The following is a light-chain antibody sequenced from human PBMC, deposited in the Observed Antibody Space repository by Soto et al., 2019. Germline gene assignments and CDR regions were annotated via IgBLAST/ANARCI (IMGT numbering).Light chain of an antibody. CDR1: QSVSSN. V-gene: IGKV3-15*01. Sequence: MMTQSPATLSVSPGEGVTLSCRASQSVSSNLAWYQRRPGQAPRLLIYGASTRATGIPARFSGSGSGTDFTFTISSLQPEDIATYYCQQYSHLITFGQGTRLEIK. CDR3: QQYSHLIT. CDR2: GAS. J-gene: IGKJ5*01.